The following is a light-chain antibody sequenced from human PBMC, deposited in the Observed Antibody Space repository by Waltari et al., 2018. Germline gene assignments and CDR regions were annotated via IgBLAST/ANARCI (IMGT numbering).Light chain of an antibody. CDR3: QVWDRGAHWV. CDR1: DIGRNT. Sequence: SYVLTQPPSVSAAPGKTARITCGGNDIGRNTVHWYQQRPRRAPLLVIYYDSDRPSGIPERLSGSKSGNTATLTISRVEVGDEADYYCQVWDRGAHWVFGGGTKLTVL. V-gene: IGLV3-21*04. J-gene: IGLJ3*02. CDR2: YDS.